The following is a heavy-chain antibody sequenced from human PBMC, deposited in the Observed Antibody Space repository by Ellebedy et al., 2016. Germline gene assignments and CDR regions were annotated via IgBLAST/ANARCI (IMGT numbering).Heavy chain of an antibody. Sequence: GESLKISXAASGFTFSSYSMNWVRQAPGKGLEWVSSISSSSSYIYYADSVKGRFTISRDNAKNSLYLQMNSLRAEDTAVYYCASRGSGSYYNVCDAWYFDLWGRGTLVTVSS. V-gene: IGHV3-21*01. CDR2: ISSSSSYI. D-gene: IGHD3-10*01. CDR3: ASRGSGSYYNVCDAWYFDL. CDR1: GFTFSSYS. J-gene: IGHJ2*01.